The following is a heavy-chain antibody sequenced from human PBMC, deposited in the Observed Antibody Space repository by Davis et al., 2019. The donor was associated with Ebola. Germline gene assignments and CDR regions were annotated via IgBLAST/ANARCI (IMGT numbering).Heavy chain of an antibody. Sequence: GGSLRLSCAASGFTFSSYSMNWVRQAPGKGLEWVSSISSSSSYIYYADSVKGRFTISRDNAKNSLYLQMNSLRAEDTAVYYCAREDYSIYYYYGMDVWGKGTTVTVSS. CDR2: ISSSSSYI. D-gene: IGHD4-11*01. CDR1: GFTFSSYS. V-gene: IGHV3-21*01. CDR3: AREDYSIYYYYGMDV. J-gene: IGHJ6*04.